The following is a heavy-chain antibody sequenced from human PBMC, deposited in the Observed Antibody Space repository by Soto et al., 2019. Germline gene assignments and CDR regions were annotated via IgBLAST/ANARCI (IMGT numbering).Heavy chain of an antibody. V-gene: IGHV4-39*01. J-gene: IGHJ4*02. CDR1: GGSISSSSYY. CDR2: IYYSGST. Sequence: QLQLQESGPGLVKPSETLSLTCTVSGGSISSSSYYWGWIRQPPGKGLEWIGSIYYSGSTYYNPSLKSRVTISVDTSKNQFSLKLSSVTAADTAVYYCARHRGSSSWPKYFDYWGQGTLVTVSS. CDR3: ARHRGSSSWPKYFDY. D-gene: IGHD6-13*01.